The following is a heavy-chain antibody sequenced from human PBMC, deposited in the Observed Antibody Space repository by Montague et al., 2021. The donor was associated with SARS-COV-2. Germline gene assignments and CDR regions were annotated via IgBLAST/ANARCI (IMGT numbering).Heavy chain of an antibody. CDR3: AEDLMAMTLATFDY. CDR1: GFTFSSYA. Sequence: SLRLSCAASGFTFSSYAMNWVRQAPGKGLEWVSAISCSGGSTDYADSVKGRFTISRDNAKNTLYLQMNNLRPEDTAVYYCAEDLMAMTLATFDYWGQGTLVTVSS. V-gene: IGHV3-23*01. CDR2: ISCSGGST. D-gene: IGHD5-24*01. J-gene: IGHJ4*02.